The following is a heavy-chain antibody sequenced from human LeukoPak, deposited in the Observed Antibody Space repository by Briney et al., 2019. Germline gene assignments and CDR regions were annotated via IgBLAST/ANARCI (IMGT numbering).Heavy chain of an antibody. V-gene: IGHV4-59*08. Sequence: SETLSLTCTFSVGSISSYFWIWIRQPPGKVLEGIGYIYYIGSTNHNPSLKSLATISVHTSKDQFSLRLSTLTSVHSAVYSCARAYSSDRDAFDIWGQGTMVTVSS. CDR3: ARAYSSDRDAFDI. CDR1: VGSISSYF. J-gene: IGHJ3*02. D-gene: IGHD6-19*01. CDR2: IYYIGST.